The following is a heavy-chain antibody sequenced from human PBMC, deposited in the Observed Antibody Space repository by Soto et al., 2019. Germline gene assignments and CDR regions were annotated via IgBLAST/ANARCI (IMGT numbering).Heavy chain of an antibody. V-gene: IGHV4-61*01. Sequence: PSETLSLTCTVSGGSVSSGSYYWSWIRQPPGKGLEWIGYIYYSGSTNYNPSLKSRVTISVDTSKNQFSLKLSSVTAADTAVYYCARDIVVVVAATPGNWFDPWGQGTLVTVSS. CDR2: IYYSGST. D-gene: IGHD2-15*01. CDR1: GGSVSSGSYY. J-gene: IGHJ5*02. CDR3: ARDIVVVVAATPGNWFDP.